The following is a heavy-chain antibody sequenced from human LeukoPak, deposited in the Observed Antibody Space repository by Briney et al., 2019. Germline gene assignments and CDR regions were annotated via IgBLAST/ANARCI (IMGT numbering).Heavy chain of an antibody. J-gene: IGHJ6*02. CDR3: ARGSTLGYSSSTSCPPGMDV. CDR2: IYYSGST. Sequence: SETLSLTCTVSGGSISSYYWSWIRQPPGKGLEWIGYIYYSGSTNYNPSLKSRVTISVDTSKNQFSLKLSSVTAADTAVYYCARGSTLGYSSSTSCPPGMDVWGQGTTVTVSS. CDR1: GGSISSYY. V-gene: IGHV4-59*12. D-gene: IGHD2-2*01.